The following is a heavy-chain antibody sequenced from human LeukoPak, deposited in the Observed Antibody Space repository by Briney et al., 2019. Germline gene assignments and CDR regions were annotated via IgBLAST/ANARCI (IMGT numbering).Heavy chain of an antibody. Sequence: SETLSLTCTVSGGSISSYYWSWIRQPPGKGLEWIVYIYYSGSTNYNPSLKSRVTISVDTSKNQFSLKLSSVTAADTAVYYCARGGIPYNYGSGSYPHEYGMDVWGQGTTVTVSS. D-gene: IGHD3-10*01. CDR2: IYYSGST. J-gene: IGHJ6*02. CDR1: GGSISSYY. CDR3: ARGGIPYNYGSGSYPHEYGMDV. V-gene: IGHV4-59*12.